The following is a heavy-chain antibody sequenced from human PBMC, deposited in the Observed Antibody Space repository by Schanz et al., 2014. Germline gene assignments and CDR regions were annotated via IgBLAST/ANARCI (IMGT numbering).Heavy chain of an antibody. D-gene: IGHD6-13*01. V-gene: IGHV3-21*01. CDR3: AREEGGDIAAAGTKHYYYGMDV. CDR1: GFTFSSYS. CDR2: ISSSSSYI. Sequence: EVQLVESGGGLVKPGGSLRLSCAASGFTFSSYSMNWVRQAPGQGLEWVSSISSSSSYIYYADTVKGRFTISRDNAKNSLYLQMNSLRAEDTAVYYCAREEGGDIAAAGTKHYYYGMDVWGQGTTVTVSS. J-gene: IGHJ6*02.